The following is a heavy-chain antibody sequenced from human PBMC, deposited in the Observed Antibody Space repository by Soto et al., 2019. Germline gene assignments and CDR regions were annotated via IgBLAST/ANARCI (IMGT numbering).Heavy chain of an antibody. CDR2: IYYSGST. D-gene: IGHD2-2*03. J-gene: IGHJ5*02. CDR3: ARGHGFGPQTT. CDR1: GGSISSGGYY. Sequence: PSETLSLTCPVSGGSISSGGYYWSWIRQHPGKGLEWIGYIYYSGSTYYNPSLKSRVTISVDTSKNQFSLKLSSVTAADTAVYYCARGHGFGPQTTWGQGTLVTVSS. V-gene: IGHV4-31*03.